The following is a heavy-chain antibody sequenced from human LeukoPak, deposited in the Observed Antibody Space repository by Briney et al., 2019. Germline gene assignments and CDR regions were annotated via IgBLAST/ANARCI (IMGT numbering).Heavy chain of an antibody. J-gene: IGHJ4*02. CDR3: ARDRGDFWSGYSFDS. Sequence: SQTLSLTCTVSGGSISSGDYYWSWIRQPPGKGLEWIGYIYYSGSTYYNPSLKSRVTISVDTSTNQFSLKLSSVTAADTAVYYCARDRGDFWSGYSFDSWGQGTLVTVSS. CDR1: GGSISSGDYY. D-gene: IGHD3-3*01. CDR2: IYYSGST. V-gene: IGHV4-30-4*08.